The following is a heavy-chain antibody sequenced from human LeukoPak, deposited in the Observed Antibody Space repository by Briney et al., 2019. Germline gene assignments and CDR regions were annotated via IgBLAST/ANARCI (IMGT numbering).Heavy chain of an antibody. CDR2: IYSSGST. J-gene: IGHJ6*03. D-gene: IGHD6-6*01. CDR1: GGSMKNLY. Sequence: PSETLSLTCSVSGGSMKNLYWSWIRQTPGKGLEWIGNIYSSGSTNYNPSLKSRVTISIDTSKNQFSLKLNSVSAADAAVYFCAKVLSARSRYFYYMDVWGKGTTVTVSS. V-gene: IGHV4-59*11. CDR3: AKVLSARSRYFYYMDV.